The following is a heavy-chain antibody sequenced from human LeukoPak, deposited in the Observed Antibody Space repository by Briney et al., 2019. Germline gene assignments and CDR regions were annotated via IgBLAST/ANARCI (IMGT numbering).Heavy chain of an antibody. J-gene: IGHJ4*02. CDR3: ARVSGSPEPGIAVAGTLGVDY. CDR1: GGSFSGYY. V-gene: IGHV4-34*01. Sequence: XETLXXXCAVYGGSFSGYYWSXIRQPPGKGXXWXGSIYHSGSTYYNPSLKSGVTISVDTSKNQFSLKLSSVTAADTAVYYCARVSGSPEPGIAVAGTLGVDYWGQGTLVTVSS. D-gene: IGHD6-19*01. CDR2: IYHSGST.